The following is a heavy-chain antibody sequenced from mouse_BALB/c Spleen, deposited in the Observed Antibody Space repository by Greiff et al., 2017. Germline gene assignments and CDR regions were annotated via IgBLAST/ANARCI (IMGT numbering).Heavy chain of an antibody. CDR3: ARDWDTTVVAKAY. CDR2: ISYDGSN. Sequence: EVQLQQSGPGLVKPSQSLSLTCSVTGYSITSGYYWNWIRQFPGNKLEWMGYISYDGSNNYNPSLKNRISITRDTSKNQFFLKLNSVTTEDTATYYCARDWDTTVVAKAYWGQGTLVTVSA. V-gene: IGHV3-6*02. D-gene: IGHD1-1*01. J-gene: IGHJ3*01. CDR1: GYSITSGYY.